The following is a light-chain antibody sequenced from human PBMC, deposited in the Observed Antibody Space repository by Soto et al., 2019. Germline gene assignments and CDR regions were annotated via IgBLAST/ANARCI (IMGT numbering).Light chain of an antibody. CDR2: WSS. CDR1: QNLLYSPNNKNY. J-gene: IGKJ3*01. V-gene: IGKV4-1*01. Sequence: DIVMTQSPDSLAVSLGERATINCKSSQNLLYSPNNKNYLAWYQQKPGQPPKLLIYWSSTRESGVPDQFSGSGSGTDFTLTISSLRAEDVAVYYCQQYYSTPFTFGPGTKVDIK. CDR3: QQYYSTPFT.